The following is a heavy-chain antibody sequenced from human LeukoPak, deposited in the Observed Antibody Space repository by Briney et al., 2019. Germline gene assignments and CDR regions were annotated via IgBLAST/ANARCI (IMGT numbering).Heavy chain of an antibody. CDR1: GFTFSSYS. Sequence: KTGGSLRLSCAASGFTFSSYSMNWVRQAPGKGLEWVSSISSSSSYIYYADSVKGRFTISRDNAKNSLYLQMNSLRAEDTAVYYCARDTRGYSYATGDYWGQGTLVTVS. V-gene: IGHV3-21*01. D-gene: IGHD5-18*01. CDR2: ISSSSSYI. CDR3: ARDTRGYSYATGDY. J-gene: IGHJ4*02.